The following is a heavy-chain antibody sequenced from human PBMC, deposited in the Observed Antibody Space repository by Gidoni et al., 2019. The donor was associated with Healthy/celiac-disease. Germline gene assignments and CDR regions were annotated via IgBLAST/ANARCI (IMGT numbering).Heavy chain of an antibody. CDR1: GFTFSSYA. J-gene: IGHJ6*02. V-gene: IGHV3-30-3*01. D-gene: IGHD4-17*01. CDR3: AREYGHVNPYYYYYGMDV. Sequence: QVQLVESGGGVVQPGRSLRLSCAASGFTFSSYAMHWVRQAPGKGLEWVAVISYDGSNKYYADSVKGRFTISRDNSKNTLYLQMNSLRAEDTAVYYCAREYGHVNPYYYYYGMDVWGQGTTVTVSS. CDR2: ISYDGSNK.